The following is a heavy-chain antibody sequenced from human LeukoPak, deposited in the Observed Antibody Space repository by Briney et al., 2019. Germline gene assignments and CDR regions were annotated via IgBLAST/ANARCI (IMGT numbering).Heavy chain of an antibody. V-gene: IGHV3-33*01. CDR1: GFTFSNHG. Sequence: GGSLRLSCAASGFTFSNHGMHWVRQAPGKGLEWVAVIWYDGSNKYYADSVKGRFTISRDNSKRTLYLQMNSLRREDTAVYYCVRDRESSYFDYWGQGTPVTVSS. J-gene: IGHJ4*02. D-gene: IGHD3-10*01. CDR2: IWYDGSNK. CDR3: VRDRESSYFDY.